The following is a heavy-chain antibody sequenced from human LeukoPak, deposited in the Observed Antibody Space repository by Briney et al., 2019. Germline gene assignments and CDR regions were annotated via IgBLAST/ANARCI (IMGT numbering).Heavy chain of an antibody. CDR2: IYYSGST. D-gene: IGHD3-22*01. V-gene: IGHV4-31*03. CDR3: ARENKSSLSGYYAGGYFQH. Sequence: SQTLSLTCTVSGGSISSGGYYWSWIRQHPGKGLEWIGYIYYSGSTYYNPSLKSRVTISVDTSKNQFSLKLSSVTAADTAVYYSARENKSSLSGYYAGGYFQHWGQGTLVTVSS. J-gene: IGHJ1*01. CDR1: GGSISSGGYY.